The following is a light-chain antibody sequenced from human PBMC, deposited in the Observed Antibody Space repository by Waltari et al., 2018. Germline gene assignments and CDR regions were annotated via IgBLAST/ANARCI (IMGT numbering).Light chain of an antibody. V-gene: IGLV2-14*03. J-gene: IGLJ2*01. CDR1: SSDVGGYNY. Sequence: QSALTQPASVSGSPGQSITISCTGRSSDVGGYNYVSWYQQHPGKAPKLMIYDVSNRPSGVSNRFSGSKSGNTASLTISGLQAEDEADYYCSSYTSSSTPHVVFGGGTKLTVL. CDR2: DVS. CDR3: SSYTSSSTPHVV.